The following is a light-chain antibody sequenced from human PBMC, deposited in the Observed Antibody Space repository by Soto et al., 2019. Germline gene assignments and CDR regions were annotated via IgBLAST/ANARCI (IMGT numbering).Light chain of an antibody. CDR1: QSVSGN. CDR3: QQYHNWPPGLN. Sequence: EVVMTQSPATLSVSPGERVTLSCTASQSVSGNLAWYQQKPGQAPRLLIHGASTRATDIPARFSGSGSGTEFTLTITSRQAEDFAVYYCQQYHNWPPGLNFGGGTKVDIK. V-gene: IGKV3-15*01. CDR2: GAS. J-gene: IGKJ4*01.